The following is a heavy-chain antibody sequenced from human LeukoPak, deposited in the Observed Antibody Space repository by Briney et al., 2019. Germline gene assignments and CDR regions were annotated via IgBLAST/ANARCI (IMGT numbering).Heavy chain of an antibody. CDR3: ARASYGSGSPNWFDP. CDR2: IYYSGST. D-gene: IGHD3-10*01. Sequence: PSETLSLTCTVSGGSISSYYWSWIRQPPGKGLEWIGYIYYSGSTNYNPSLKSRVTISVDTSKNQFSLKLSSVTAADTAVYYCARASYGSGSPNWFDPWGQGTLVTVSS. V-gene: IGHV4-59*01. J-gene: IGHJ5*02. CDR1: GGSISSYY.